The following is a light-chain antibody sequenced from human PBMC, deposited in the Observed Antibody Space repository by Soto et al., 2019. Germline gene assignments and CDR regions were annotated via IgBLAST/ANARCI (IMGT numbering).Light chain of an antibody. CDR3: QQSYSTPFFT. CDR1: QSISSY. CDR2: AAS. V-gene: IGKV1-39*01. J-gene: IGKJ3*01. Sequence: DIQMTQSPSSLSASVGDRVTITCRASQSISSYLNWYQQKPGKAPKLLIYAASSLQSGVPSRFIGSGSGTDFTLTISSLQPEDFATYYCQQSYSTPFFTFGPGTKVDIK.